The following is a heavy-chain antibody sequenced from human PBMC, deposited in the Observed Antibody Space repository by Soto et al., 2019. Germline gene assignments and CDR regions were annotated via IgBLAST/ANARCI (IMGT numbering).Heavy chain of an antibody. J-gene: IGHJ6*02. CDR1: GYTFTSYY. V-gene: IGHV1-46*01. CDR2: INPSGGST. Sequence: ASVKVSCKASGYTFTSYYMHWVRQAPGQGLEWMGIINPSGGSTSYAQKFQGRVTMTRDTSTSTVYMELSSLRSEDTAVYYCAREPGGYCSGGSCKRMDVWGQGTTVTVSS. D-gene: IGHD2-15*01. CDR3: AREPGGYCSGGSCKRMDV.